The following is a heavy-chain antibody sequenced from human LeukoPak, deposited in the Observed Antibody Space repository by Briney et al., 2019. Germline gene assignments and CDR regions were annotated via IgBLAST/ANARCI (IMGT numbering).Heavy chain of an antibody. J-gene: IGHJ5*02. CDR1: GFTFSSSA. CDR2: ISGSGGSP. Sequence: GGSLRLSCAASGFTFSSSAMSWVRQAPGKGLEWVSSISGSGGSPYYADSVKGRFTISRDNSKNTLYLQMNSLRAEDTAVYYCAKDRDIVVVPAAIPWFDPWGQGTLVTVSS. D-gene: IGHD2-2*01. V-gene: IGHV3-23*01. CDR3: AKDRDIVVVPAAIPWFDP.